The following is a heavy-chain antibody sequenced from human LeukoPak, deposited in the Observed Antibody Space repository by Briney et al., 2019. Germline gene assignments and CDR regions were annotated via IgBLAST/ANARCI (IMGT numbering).Heavy chain of an antibody. CDR2: INHSGST. D-gene: IGHD3-10*01. V-gene: IGHV4-34*01. CDR1: GGSFSGYY. CDR3: ARGYYGSGSYHWFDP. Sequence: SETLSLTCAVYGGSFSGYYWSWIRQPPGKGLEWIGEINHSGSTNYNQSLKSRVTISVDTSKNQFSLKLSSVTAADTAVYYCARGYYGSGSYHWFDPWGQGTLVTVSS. J-gene: IGHJ5*02.